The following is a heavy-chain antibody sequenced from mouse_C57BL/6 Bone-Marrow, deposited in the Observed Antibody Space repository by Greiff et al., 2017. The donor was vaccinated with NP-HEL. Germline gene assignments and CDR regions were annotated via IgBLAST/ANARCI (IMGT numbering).Heavy chain of an antibody. CDR1: GFTFSDYG. CDR3: ARPIPGDAMDY. J-gene: IGHJ4*01. CDR2: ISSGSSTI. Sequence: EVHLVESGGGLVKPGGSLKLSCAASGFTFSDYGMHWVRQAPEKGLEWVAYISSGSSTIYYADTVKGRFTIARDNAKNTLFLQRTSLRSEDTAMYYCARPIPGDAMDYWGQGTSVTVSS. V-gene: IGHV5-17*01.